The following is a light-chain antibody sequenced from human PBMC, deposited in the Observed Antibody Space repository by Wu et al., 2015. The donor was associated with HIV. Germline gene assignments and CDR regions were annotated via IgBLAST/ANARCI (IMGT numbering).Light chain of an antibody. CDR2: DAS. V-gene: IGKV3D-20*02. J-gene: IGKJ2*03. Sequence: EIVLTQSPGTLSLSPGERATLSCRASQSVSSSYLAWYQQKPGQAPRLLIYDASNRAAGIPARFSGSGSGTDFTLTISSLEAEDFAIYYCQQRSTWPPNSFGQGTKLEIK. CDR3: QQRSTWPPNS. CDR1: QSVSSSY.